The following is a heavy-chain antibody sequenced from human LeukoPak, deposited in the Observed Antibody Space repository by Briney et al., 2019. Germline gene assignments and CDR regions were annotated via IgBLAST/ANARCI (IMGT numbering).Heavy chain of an antibody. Sequence: PGGSLRLSCAVSGFTFSSYWMSWVRQAPGKGLEWVSYISSASNTIYYADSVKGRFTISRDNAKNSLYLQMNSLRAEDTAMYYCARDGLFGDYNWFDPWGQGTLVTVSS. V-gene: IGHV3-48*01. CDR3: ARDGLFGDYNWFDP. CDR2: ISSASNTI. D-gene: IGHD3-10*02. J-gene: IGHJ5*02. CDR1: GFTFSSYW.